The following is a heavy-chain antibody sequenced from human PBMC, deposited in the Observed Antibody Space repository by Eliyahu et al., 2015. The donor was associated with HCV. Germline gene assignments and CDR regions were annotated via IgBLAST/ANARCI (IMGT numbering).Heavy chain of an antibody. Sequence: EVQLVESGGGLVQPGGSLRXSXXASGXTFSXYWXXWVRQAPGKGLEWVANIKQDGSEKYYVDSVKGRFTISRDNAKNSLYLQMNSLRAEDTAVYYCARAGHSFRGMDVWGQGTTVTVSS. J-gene: IGHJ6*02. CDR2: IKQDGSEK. CDR1: GXTFSXYW. CDR3: ARAGHSFRGMDV. V-gene: IGHV3-7*01.